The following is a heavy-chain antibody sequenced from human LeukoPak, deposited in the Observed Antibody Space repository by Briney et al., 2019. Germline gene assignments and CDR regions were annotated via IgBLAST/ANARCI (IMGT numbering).Heavy chain of an antibody. CDR3: ASAPRYSSSWPNNWFDP. V-gene: IGHV1-46*01. CDR2: INPSGGST. J-gene: IGHJ5*02. Sequence: ASVKVSCKASGYTFTSYYIHWVRQAPGQGLEWMGIINPSGGSTNYAQKFQGRVTMTRDTSTSTVYMELSSLRSEDTAVYFCASAPRYSSSWPNNWFDPWGQGTLVTVSS. CDR1: GYTFTSYY. D-gene: IGHD6-13*01.